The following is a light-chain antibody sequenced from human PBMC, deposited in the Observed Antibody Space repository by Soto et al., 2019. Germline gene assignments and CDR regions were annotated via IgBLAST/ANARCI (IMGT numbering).Light chain of an antibody. CDR2: DAS. V-gene: IGKV3D-11*02. J-gene: IGKJ5*01. CDR3: QQRNTWPIT. Sequence: EIVMTQSPGTLSVFPGERATLTCRASQSVSTNVAWYQQKPGQPPRLLMYDASNRATGIPARFSGSGAGTDFTLTISSLEPEDFAIYYCQQRNTWPITFGQGTRLEIK. CDR1: QSVSTN.